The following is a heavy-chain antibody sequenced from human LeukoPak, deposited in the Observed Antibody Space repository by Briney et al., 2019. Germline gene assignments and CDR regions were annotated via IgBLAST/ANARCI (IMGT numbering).Heavy chain of an antibody. J-gene: IGHJ4*02. CDR1: GGSLNNYF. Sequence: SETLSLTCTVSGGSLNNYFWSWIRQPAGKGLEWIGRIFVSESTNYNPSLQSRVTMSIDPIKNQFSLKVTSVTAADTAVYYCARGENVRSSSGHLDHWGQGILVTVSS. CDR3: ARGENVRSSSGHLDH. CDR2: IFVSEST. V-gene: IGHV4-4*07. D-gene: IGHD6-25*01.